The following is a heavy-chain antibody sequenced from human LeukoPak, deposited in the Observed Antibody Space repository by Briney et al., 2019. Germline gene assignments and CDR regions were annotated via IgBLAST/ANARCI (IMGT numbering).Heavy chain of an antibody. Sequence: SETLSLTCTVSGGSINRYFWTWIRQPPGKGLEWIAYIYYSGTINYNPSLKSRVTISLDTSKNQVSLNLSSVTAADTAVYYCAREGSAYGMDVWGRGTTVTVSS. V-gene: IGHV4-59*01. CDR3: AREGSAYGMDV. CDR2: IYYSGTI. CDR1: GGSINRYF. J-gene: IGHJ6*02. D-gene: IGHD2-15*01.